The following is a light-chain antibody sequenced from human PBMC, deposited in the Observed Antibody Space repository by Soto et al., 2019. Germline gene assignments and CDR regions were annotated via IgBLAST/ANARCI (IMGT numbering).Light chain of an antibody. J-gene: IGLJ2*01. CDR2: DVT. CDR1: SSDVGAYNY. Sequence: QSVLAQPASVSGSPGQSITISCTGTSSDVGAYNYVSWYHQHHPGKAPELITYDVTDRPSGVSTRFSGSKSGNTASLTISGLQAEDEGDYYCSSYTTIKTVIFGGGTKLTVL. CDR3: SSYTTIKTVI. V-gene: IGLV2-14*01.